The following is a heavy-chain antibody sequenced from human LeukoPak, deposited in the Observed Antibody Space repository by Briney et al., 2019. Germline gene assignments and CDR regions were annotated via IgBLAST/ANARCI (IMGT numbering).Heavy chain of an antibody. CDR3: ANSVAGMTGYYYGMDV. J-gene: IGHJ6*02. CDR2: ISYDGSNK. Sequence: PGRSLRLSCAASGFTFSSYGMHWVRQAPGKGLEWVAVISYDGSNKYYADSVKGRFTISRDNSKNTLYLQMNSLRAEDTAVYYCANSVAGMTGYYYGMDVWGQGTTVTVSS. V-gene: IGHV3-30*18. CDR1: GFTFSSYG. D-gene: IGHD6-19*01.